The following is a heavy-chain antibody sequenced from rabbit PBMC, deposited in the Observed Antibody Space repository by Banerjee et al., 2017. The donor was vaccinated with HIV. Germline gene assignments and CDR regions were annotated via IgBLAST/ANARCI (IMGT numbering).Heavy chain of an antibody. CDR1: EFYFSSSYW. D-gene: IGHD8-1*01. V-gene: IGHV1S40*01. CDR3: ARAGSGYATGAFDP. CDR2: IYVGSSVIT. J-gene: IGHJ2*01. Sequence: QSLEEAGGDLVKPGASLTLTCTASEFYFSSSYWICWVRQAPGKGLEWIACIYVGSSVITYYANWAKGRFTIAKTSSTTVTLQMTSLTAADTATYFCARAGSGYATGAFDPWGQGTLVTVS.